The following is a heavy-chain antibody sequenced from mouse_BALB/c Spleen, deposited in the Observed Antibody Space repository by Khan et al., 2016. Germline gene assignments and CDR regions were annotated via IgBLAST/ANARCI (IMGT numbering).Heavy chain of an antibody. CDR1: GYAFTNYL. CDR3: ARCYDWYFDV. D-gene: IGHD2-12*01. Sequence: QVQLQQSGAELVRPGTSVKVSCKASGYAFTNYLIEWVKQRPGQGLEWIGVINPRSGGTNYNEKFKGKATLTADTSSNTAYMQLSSLTADDSAVYCCARCYDWYFDVWGAGTTVTVSS. CDR2: INPRSGGT. J-gene: IGHJ1*01. V-gene: IGHV1-54*01.